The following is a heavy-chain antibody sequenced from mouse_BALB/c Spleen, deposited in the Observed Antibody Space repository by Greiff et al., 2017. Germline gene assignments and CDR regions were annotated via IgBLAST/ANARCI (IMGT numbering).Heavy chain of an antibody. CDR1: GYTFTSYW. CDR2: INPSTGYT. J-gene: IGHJ2*01. Sequence: QVQLQQSGAELAKPGASVKMSCKASGYTFTSYWMHWVKQRPGQGLEWIGYINPSTGYTEYNQKFKDKATLTADKSSSTAYMQLSSLTSEDSAVYYCARGDHLDYWGQGTTLTVSS. V-gene: IGHV1-7*01. CDR3: ARGDHLDY. D-gene: IGHD3-3*01.